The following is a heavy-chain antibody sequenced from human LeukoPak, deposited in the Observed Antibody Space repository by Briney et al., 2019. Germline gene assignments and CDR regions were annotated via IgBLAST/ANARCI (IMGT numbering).Heavy chain of an antibody. CDR3: AKDTAGSIAVASTWFD. Sequence: PGGSLRLSCAASGFTFDDYAMHWVRQAPGKGLEWVSGISWNSGSIGYADSVKGRFTISRDNAKNSLYLQMNSLRAEDTALYYCAKDTAGSIAVASTWFDWGQGTLVTVSS. CDR1: GFTFDDYA. V-gene: IGHV3-9*01. D-gene: IGHD6-19*01. CDR2: ISWNSGSI. J-gene: IGHJ4*02.